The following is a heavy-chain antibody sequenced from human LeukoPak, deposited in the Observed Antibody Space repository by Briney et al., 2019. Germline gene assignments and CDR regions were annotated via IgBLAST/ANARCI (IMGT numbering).Heavy chain of an antibody. CDR1: GFTFGSYA. CDR3: AKGSFYDILTGPYYFDY. CDR2: ISGGSGST. Sequence: GGSLRLSCAASGFTFGSYAMSWVRQAPGKGLEWVSTISGGSGSTYYGDPVKGRFTISRDNSKNTLYLQMNSLRAEDTAVYYCAKGSFYDILTGPYYFDYWGEGTLVTVSS. D-gene: IGHD3-9*01. V-gene: IGHV3-23*01. J-gene: IGHJ4*02.